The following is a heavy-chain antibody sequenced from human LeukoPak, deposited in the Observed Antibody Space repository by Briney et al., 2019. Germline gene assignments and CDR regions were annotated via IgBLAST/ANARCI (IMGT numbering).Heavy chain of an antibody. Sequence: PGGSLRLSCAASGFTFSSHDMHWVRQAPGKGLEWVTVISYDGSNKYYADSVKGRFTISRDNSKNTLYLQMNSLRAEDTAMYYCARGWISVDEDAFDMWGQGTMVTVSS. D-gene: IGHD6-19*01. V-gene: IGHV3-30*03. J-gene: IGHJ3*02. CDR2: ISYDGSNK. CDR3: ARGWISVDEDAFDM. CDR1: GFTFSSHD.